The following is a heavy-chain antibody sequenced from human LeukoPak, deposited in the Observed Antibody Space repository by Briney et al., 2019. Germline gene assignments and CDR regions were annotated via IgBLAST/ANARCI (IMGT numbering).Heavy chain of an antibody. CDR3: ARGAAMVDY. D-gene: IGHD5-18*01. V-gene: IGHV3-7*01. Sequence: GGSLSLSCAAYGFTFSSYWMSWVRQAPGKGLEWVANIKQDGSEKYYVDSVKGRFTISRDNAKNSLYLQMNSLRAEDTAVYYCARGAAMVDYWGQGTLVTVSS. J-gene: IGHJ4*02. CDR1: GFTFSSYW. CDR2: IKQDGSEK.